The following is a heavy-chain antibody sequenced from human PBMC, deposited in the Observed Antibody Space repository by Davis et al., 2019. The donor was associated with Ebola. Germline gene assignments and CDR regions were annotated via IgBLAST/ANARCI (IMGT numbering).Heavy chain of an antibody. Sequence: ASVKVSCKASGYTFTGYYMHWVRQAPGQGLEWMGIINPSGGITNYAQKFQGRVTMTGDTSTSTVYMELSSLRSEDTAVYYCARPDSTGGGYFYYGMDVWGQGTTVTVTS. CDR3: ARPDSTGGGYFYYGMDV. CDR2: INPSGGIT. D-gene: IGHD6-19*01. CDR1: GYTFTGYY. J-gene: IGHJ6*02. V-gene: IGHV1-46*01.